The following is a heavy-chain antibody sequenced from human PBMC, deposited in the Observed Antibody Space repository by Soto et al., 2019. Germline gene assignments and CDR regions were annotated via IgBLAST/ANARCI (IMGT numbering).Heavy chain of an antibody. CDR1: GYTFTSYG. CDR2: ISAYNGNT. CDR3: AIGIMITFGGVIVGGTKSDY. J-gene: IGHJ4*02. Sequence: QVQLVQSGAEVKKPGASVKVSCKASGYTFTSYGISWVRQAPGQGLEWMGWISAYNGNTNYAQKLQGRVTMTTATSTSTAYMELRSLRSDDTAVYYCAIGIMITFGGVIVGGTKSDYWGQGTLVTVSS. D-gene: IGHD3-16*02. V-gene: IGHV1-18*04.